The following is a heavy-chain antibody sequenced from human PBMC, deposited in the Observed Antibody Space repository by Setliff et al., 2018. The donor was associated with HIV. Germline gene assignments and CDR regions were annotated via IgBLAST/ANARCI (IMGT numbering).Heavy chain of an antibody. Sequence: GASVKVSCKTSGYSFTSHFMHWVRQAPGHGLEWMGWISPYIGHTNYAQNFQGRVTMTIDTSTSTAYMELRSLRSDDTAVYFCARLGSGWSDSYYYAMDVWGQGTTVTVSS. CDR3: ARLGSGWSDSYYYAMDV. V-gene: IGHV1-18*04. CDR2: ISPYIGHT. D-gene: IGHD6-19*01. CDR1: GYSFTSHF. J-gene: IGHJ6*02.